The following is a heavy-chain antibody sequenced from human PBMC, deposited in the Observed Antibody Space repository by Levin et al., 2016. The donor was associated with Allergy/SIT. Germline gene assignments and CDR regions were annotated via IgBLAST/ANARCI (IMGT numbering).Heavy chain of an antibody. CDR2: ISYDGSNK. CDR1: GFTFSSYG. J-gene: IGHJ4*02. CDR3: AKDVSRWIAGTYFDY. Sequence: GGSLRLSCAASGFTFSSYGMHWVRQAPGKGLEWVAVISYDGSNKYYADSVKGRFTISRDISKNTLYLQMNSLRAEDTAVYYCAKDVSRWIAGTYFDYWGQGTLVTVSS. V-gene: IGHV3-30*18. D-gene: IGHD6-13*01.